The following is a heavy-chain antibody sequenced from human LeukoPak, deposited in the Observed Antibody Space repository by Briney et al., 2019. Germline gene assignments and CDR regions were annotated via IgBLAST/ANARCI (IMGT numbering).Heavy chain of an antibody. V-gene: IGHV4-34*01. J-gene: IGHJ6*02. CDR3: ARVRFLEWLLGAYYYYGMDV. CDR2: INHSGST. D-gene: IGHD3-3*01. CDR1: GGSFSGYY. Sequence: PSETLSLTCTVYGGSFSGYYWSWIRQSPGKGLEWIGEINHSGSTNYNPSLKSRVTISVDTSKNQFSLKLSSVTAADTAVYYCARVRFLEWLLGAYYYYGMDVWGQGTTVTVSS.